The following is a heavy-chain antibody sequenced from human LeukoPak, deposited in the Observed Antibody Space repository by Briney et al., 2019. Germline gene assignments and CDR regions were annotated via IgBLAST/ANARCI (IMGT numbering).Heavy chain of an antibody. Sequence: GGSLRLSCAASGFTVSSNYMSWVRQAPGKGLERVSVIYSGGSTYYADSVKGRFTISRDNSKNTLYLQMNSLRAEDTAVYYCARARPFDYGMDVWGQGTTVTVSS. CDR2: IYSGGST. J-gene: IGHJ6*02. CDR3: ARARPFDYGMDV. V-gene: IGHV3-66*02. D-gene: IGHD6-6*01. CDR1: GFTVSSNY.